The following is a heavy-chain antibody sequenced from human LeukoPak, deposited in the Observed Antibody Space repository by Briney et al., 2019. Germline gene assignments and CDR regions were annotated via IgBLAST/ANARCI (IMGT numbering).Heavy chain of an antibody. Sequence: GRSLRLSCAASGFTFSSYAMHWVRQAPGKGLEWVAVISYDGSNKYYADSVKGRFTISRDNSKNTLYLQMNSLRAEDTAVYYCARDFYDFWSGYYRYYYGMDVWGQGTTVTVSS. D-gene: IGHD3-3*01. CDR3: ARDFYDFWSGYYRYYYGMDV. CDR1: GFTFSSYA. V-gene: IGHV3-30*04. J-gene: IGHJ6*02. CDR2: ISYDGSNK.